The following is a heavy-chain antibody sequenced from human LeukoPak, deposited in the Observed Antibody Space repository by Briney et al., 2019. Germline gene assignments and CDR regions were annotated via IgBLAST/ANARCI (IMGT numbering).Heavy chain of an antibody. Sequence: SETLSLTCTVSGGSISSYHPPSPPPPPPPPPPPLGYIYYSASSNYNPSLKSRVTISADTSKNQFSLKLSSVTAADTAVYYCARYVWGSYPTFEDYWGQGTLVTVSS. CDR1: GGSISSYH. V-gene: IGHV4-59*01. CDR3: ARYVWGSYPTFEDY. D-gene: IGHD3-16*02. CDR2: IYYSASS. J-gene: IGHJ4*02.